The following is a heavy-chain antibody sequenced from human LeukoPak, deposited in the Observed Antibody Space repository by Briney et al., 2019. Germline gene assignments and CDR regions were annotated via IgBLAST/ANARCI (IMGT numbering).Heavy chain of an antibody. CDR2: IKQHGSEK. D-gene: IGHD5-12*01. V-gene: IGHV3-7*05. Sequence: GGSLRLSCAASGFTFSSYWMSWVRQAPGKGLEWVANIKQHGSEKYYVDSVKGRFTISRDNAKNSLYLQMNSLRAEDTAVYYCARDVIVARGNWFDPWGQGTLVTVSS. CDR3: ARDVIVARGNWFDP. J-gene: IGHJ5*02. CDR1: GFTFSSYW.